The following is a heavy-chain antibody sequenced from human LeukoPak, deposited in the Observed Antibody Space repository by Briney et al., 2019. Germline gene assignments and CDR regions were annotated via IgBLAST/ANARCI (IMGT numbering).Heavy chain of an antibody. CDR1: GFTFSSYA. J-gene: IGHJ4*02. CDR3: AGNFGVGPFDY. D-gene: IGHD3-3*01. Sequence: GGSLRLSCAASGFTFSSYAMSWVRQAPGKGLEWVSAISGSGGSTYYADSVKGRFTISRDNSKDTLYLQMNSLRAEDTAVYYCAGNFGVGPFDYWGQGTLVTVSS. CDR2: ISGSGGST. V-gene: IGHV3-23*01.